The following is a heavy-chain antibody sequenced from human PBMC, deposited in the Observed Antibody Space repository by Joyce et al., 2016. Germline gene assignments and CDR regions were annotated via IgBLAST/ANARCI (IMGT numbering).Heavy chain of an antibody. CDR1: GFTFSSYS. D-gene: IGHD2-8*01. Sequence: EVQLVESGGGLVKPGGSLRLSCAASGFTFSSYSMSWVRQAPGKGVEWVSSLSSSSSYIKYTDSVKGRFTISRDNAKNSLYLQMNSLRVEDTAVYYCARSSYTNGIFDYWGQGTLVTVSP. CDR2: LSSSSSYI. CDR3: ARSSYTNGIFDY. V-gene: IGHV3-21*01. J-gene: IGHJ4*02.